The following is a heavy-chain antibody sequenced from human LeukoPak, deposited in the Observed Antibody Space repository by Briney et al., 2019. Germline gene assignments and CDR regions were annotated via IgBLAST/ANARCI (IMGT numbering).Heavy chain of an antibody. D-gene: IGHD1-26*01. CDR2: IIPILGIA. V-gene: IGHV1-69*02. Sequence: ASVKVSCKASGGTFSSYTISWVRQAPGQGLEWMGRIIPILGIANYAQKFQGRVTITADKSTSTAYMELSSLRSEDTAVYYSARGLGMDWFDPWGQGTLVTVSS. CDR1: GGTFSSYT. CDR3: ARGLGMDWFDP. J-gene: IGHJ5*02.